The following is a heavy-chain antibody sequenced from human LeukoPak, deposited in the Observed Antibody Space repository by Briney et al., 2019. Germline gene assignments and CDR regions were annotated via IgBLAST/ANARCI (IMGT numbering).Heavy chain of an antibody. V-gene: IGHV1-2*02. CDR1: GYTFTGYY. CDR3: ARESTHSSGVFDI. Sequence: ASVKVSCKASGYTFTGYYMHWVRQAPGQGLEWMGWINPNSGGTNYAQKFQGRVTMTRDTSISTAYMELSRLRSDDTAVYYCARESTHSSGVFDIWGQGTMVTVSS. CDR2: INPNSGGT. J-gene: IGHJ3*02. D-gene: IGHD6-19*01.